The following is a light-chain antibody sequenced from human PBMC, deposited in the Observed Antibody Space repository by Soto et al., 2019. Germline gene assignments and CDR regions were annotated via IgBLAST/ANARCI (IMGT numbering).Light chain of an antibody. CDR2: KAS. V-gene: IGKV1-5*03. CDR3: QQYNRSPWT. J-gene: IGKJ1*01. CDR1: QSISSW. Sequence: DIQMTQSPSTLSASVGDRVTITCRASQSISSWLAWYQQKPGKAPKLLIYKASSLESGVPSRFSGSGSGTEFTLTISSLQHDDFATYYCQQYNRSPWTFGQGTKVEIK.